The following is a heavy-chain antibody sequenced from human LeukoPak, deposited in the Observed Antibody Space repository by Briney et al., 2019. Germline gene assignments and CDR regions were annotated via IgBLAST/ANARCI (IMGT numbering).Heavy chain of an antibody. J-gene: IGHJ6*02. CDR3: ARGEYGMDV. D-gene: IGHD1-26*01. Sequence: GGSLRLSCAASGFAFSSYAMTWVRQAPGKGLEWVSDIGGSGTTTYYADSVKGRFTISRDNSKNTLYLQMNSLRAEDTAVYYCARGEYGMDVWGQGTTVTVSS. CDR2: IGGSGTTT. CDR1: GFAFSSYA. V-gene: IGHV3-23*01.